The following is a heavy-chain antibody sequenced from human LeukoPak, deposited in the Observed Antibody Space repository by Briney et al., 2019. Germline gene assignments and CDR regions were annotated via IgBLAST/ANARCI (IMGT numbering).Heavy chain of an antibody. CDR3: AREKTDSSFDY. V-gene: IGHV3-74*01. Sequence: GGSLRLSCAASGFTFSSYWMHWVRHAPGKGLVWVSRINSDGSSTSYADSVKGRFTISRDNAKNTLYLQMNSLRAEDTAVYYCAREKTDSSFDYWGQGTLVTVSS. J-gene: IGHJ4*02. CDR1: GFTFSSYW. D-gene: IGHD4-11*01. CDR2: INSDGSST.